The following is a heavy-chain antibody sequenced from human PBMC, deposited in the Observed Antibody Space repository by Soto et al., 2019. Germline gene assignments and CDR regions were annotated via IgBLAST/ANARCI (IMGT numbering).Heavy chain of an antibody. V-gene: IGHV3-53*01. CDR3: ARASGSRAFDN. CDR2: IYSGGNT. J-gene: IGHJ4*02. Sequence: EVQLVESGGSLIQPGGSLRLSCAASGFTVSTNYVSWVRQAPGKGLEWVSVIYSGGNTYYADSVKSRFTISRDSSQNTVDLQMNSLRAEDTAVYFCARASGSRAFDNWGQGTLVTVSS. CDR1: GFTVSTNY. D-gene: IGHD1-26*01.